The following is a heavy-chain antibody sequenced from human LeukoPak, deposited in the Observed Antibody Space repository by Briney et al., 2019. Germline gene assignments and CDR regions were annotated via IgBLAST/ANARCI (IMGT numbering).Heavy chain of an antibody. CDR3: ARDGGLTYYYGSGSYYFDY. D-gene: IGHD3-10*01. V-gene: IGHV4-4*07. Sequence: SETLSLTCTVSGGSISSYYWSWIRQPAGKGLEWIGRIYTSGSTNYNPSLKSRVTMSVDTSKDQFSLKLSSVTAADTAVYYCARDGGLTYYYGSGSYYFDYWGQGTLVTVSS. CDR1: GGSISSYY. CDR2: IYTSGST. J-gene: IGHJ4*02.